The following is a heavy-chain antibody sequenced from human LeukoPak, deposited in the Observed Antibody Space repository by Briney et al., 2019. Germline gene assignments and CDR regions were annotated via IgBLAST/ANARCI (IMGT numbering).Heavy chain of an antibody. CDR3: VRESEWSGFFVF. V-gene: IGHV4-59*01. D-gene: IGHD3-3*01. Sequence: PSETLSLTCVVSGGSIRDYYWSWIRQVPGRGLEWIGFIHDSGSTKYNPSLKSRVTMSLDTSKNQFSLNLRSVTAADTAVYFCVRESEWSGFFVFWGQGTLVTVSS. CDR1: GGSIRDYY. CDR2: IHDSGST. J-gene: IGHJ4*02.